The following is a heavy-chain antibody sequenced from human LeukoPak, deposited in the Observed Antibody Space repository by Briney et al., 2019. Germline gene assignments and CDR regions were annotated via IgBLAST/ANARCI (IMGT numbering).Heavy chain of an antibody. J-gene: IGHJ6*02. Sequence: GGSLRLSCAGSGFTFSNYWMTWVRQAPGKGLEWVANIKQDGSEKYYVDSVKGRFTISRDNAKNSLYLQMNSLRAEDTAVYYCARDLEVTTNYYYYGMDVWGQGTTVTVSS. CDR1: GFTFSNYW. CDR3: ARDLEVTTNYYYYGMDV. D-gene: IGHD4-11*01. V-gene: IGHV3-7*01. CDR2: IKQDGSEK.